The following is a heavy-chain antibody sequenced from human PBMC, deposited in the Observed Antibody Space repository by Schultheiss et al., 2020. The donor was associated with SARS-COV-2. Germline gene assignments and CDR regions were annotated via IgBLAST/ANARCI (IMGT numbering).Heavy chain of an antibody. J-gene: IGHJ4*02. CDR2: ISGYNGNT. D-gene: IGHD6-19*01. V-gene: IGHV1-18*01. CDR3: ARSRIAVAGTGDY. Sequence: ASVKVSCKASGYTFTSYAVRWVRQAPGQGLAWMGWISGYNGNTNYVQKLQGRVTMTTDTSTSTAYMELRSLRSDDTAVYYCARSRIAVAGTGDYWGQGTLVTVSS. CDR1: GYTFTSYA.